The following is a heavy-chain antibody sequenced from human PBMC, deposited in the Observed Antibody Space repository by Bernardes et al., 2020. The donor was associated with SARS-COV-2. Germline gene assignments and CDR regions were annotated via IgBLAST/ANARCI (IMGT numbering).Heavy chain of an antibody. CDR1: GFTPGSYS. V-gene: IGHV3-48*01. D-gene: IGHD2-2*01. J-gene: IGHJ4*02. CDR3: ARVRYCSSTSCSGYYFDF. CDR2: ISNSSGNTI. Sequence: GGSLRLSCAASGFTPGSYSLNWVRQAPGKGLEWVSYISNSSGNTIYYADSVKGRFTISRDNAKNSLYLQMNSLRAEDTAVYYCARVRYCSSTSCSGYYFDFWGKGTLVTVSS.